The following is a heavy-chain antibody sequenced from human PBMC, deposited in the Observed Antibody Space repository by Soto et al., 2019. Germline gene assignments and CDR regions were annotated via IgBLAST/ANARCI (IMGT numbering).Heavy chain of an antibody. CDR1: GFTFGSYA. CDR2: ISGSGGTT. V-gene: IGHV3-23*01. Sequence: EVQLLESGGGLVQPGGSLRLSCAASGFTFGSYAMTWVRQAPGKGLEWVSTISGSGGTTYYADSVKGRFTISRDNSKNTLYLQMNSLRAEDTAIYYCAKNKETGTTGGLGYWGQGTLVTVSS. J-gene: IGHJ4*02. D-gene: IGHD1-1*01. CDR3: AKNKETGTTGGLGY.